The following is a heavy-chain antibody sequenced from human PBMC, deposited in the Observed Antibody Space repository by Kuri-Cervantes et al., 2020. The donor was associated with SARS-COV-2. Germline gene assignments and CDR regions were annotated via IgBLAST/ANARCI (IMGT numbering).Heavy chain of an antibody. CDR2: ISYDGRNT. CDR3: ARDPWEADISGWKRPFDY. J-gene: IGHJ4*02. Sequence: GESLKISCEASGFIFSDYAIDWVRQAPGKGLEWVAIISYDGRNTKFADSVKGRFTISRDNSKNVVYLQMNSLRIEDTAEYFCARDPWEADISGWKRPFDYWGQGTLVTVSS. V-gene: IGHV3-30*14. CDR1: GFIFSDYA. D-gene: IGHD6-19*01.